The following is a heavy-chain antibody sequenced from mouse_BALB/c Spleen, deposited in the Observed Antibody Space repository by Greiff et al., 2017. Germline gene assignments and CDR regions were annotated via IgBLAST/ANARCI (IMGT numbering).Heavy chain of an antibody. Sequence: EVQLQESGAELVKPGASVKLSCTASGFNIKDTYMHWVKQRPEQGLEWIGRIDPANGNTKYDPKFKDKATLTADKSSSTAYMQLSSLTSEDSAVYYCARTSYRIMDYWGQGTSVTVSS. D-gene: IGHD2-10*01. CDR2: IDPANGNT. J-gene: IGHJ4*01. CDR3: ARTSYRIMDY. CDR1: GFNIKDTY. V-gene: IGHV14-3*02.